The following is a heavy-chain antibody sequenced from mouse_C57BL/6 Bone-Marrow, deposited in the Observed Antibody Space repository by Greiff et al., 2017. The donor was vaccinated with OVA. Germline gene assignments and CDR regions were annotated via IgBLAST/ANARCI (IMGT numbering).Heavy chain of an antibody. J-gene: IGHJ1*03. CDR3: ARGGLRFWYFGV. CDR1: GYTFTSYW. Sequence: QVQLQQPGAELVKPGASVKLSCKASGYTFTSYWMQWVKQRPGQGLEWIGEIDPSDSYNNYNQKFKGKATLTVDTSSSTAYMQLSSLTSEDSAVYYCARGGLRFWYFGVWGTGPTVTVSS. CDR2: IDPSDSYN. V-gene: IGHV1-50*01. D-gene: IGHD1-1*01.